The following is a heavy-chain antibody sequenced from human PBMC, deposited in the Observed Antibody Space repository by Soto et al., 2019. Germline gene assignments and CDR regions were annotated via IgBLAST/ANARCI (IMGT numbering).Heavy chain of an antibody. CDR1: GGTFSGYY. V-gene: IGHV4-34*01. CDR3: ARTYYDFWSGYYTLDY. Sequence: PSETLSLTCAVYGGTFSGYYWSWIRQPPGKGLEWIGEINHSGSTNHNPSLKSRVTISVDTSKNQFSLKLSSVTAADTAVYYCARTYYDFWSGYYTLDYWGQGTLVTVSS. CDR2: INHSGST. D-gene: IGHD3-3*01. J-gene: IGHJ4*02.